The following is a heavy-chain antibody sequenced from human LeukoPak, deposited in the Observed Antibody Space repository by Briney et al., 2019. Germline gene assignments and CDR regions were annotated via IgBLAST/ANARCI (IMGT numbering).Heavy chain of an antibody. Sequence: KPSETLSLTCSVSGGSISTYYWSWIRQPPGKSLEWIGYNYHSGTTNYSPSLKRRVIISVDMSKNQFSLRLRSATAADTAVYYCARHGGSLGYFDYWGQGAVVTVSS. CDR1: GGSISTYY. J-gene: IGHJ4*02. CDR2: NYHSGTT. D-gene: IGHD1-26*01. V-gene: IGHV4-59*08. CDR3: ARHGGSLGYFDY.